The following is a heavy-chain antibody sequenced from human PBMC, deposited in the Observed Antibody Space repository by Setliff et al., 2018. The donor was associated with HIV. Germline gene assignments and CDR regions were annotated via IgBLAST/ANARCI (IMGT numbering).Heavy chain of an antibody. D-gene: IGHD3-10*01. Sequence: SETLSLTCTVSGGSITSSSNYWGWLRQPPGKGLEWIGSIYYSGTTYYNPSLKSRVTISVATSKDQFSLKLSSVTAADTVVYYCVRGVNYASSGYLFDSWGQGTQVTVSS. CDR3: VRGVNYASSGYLFDS. J-gene: IGHJ4*02. V-gene: IGHV4-39*01. CDR2: IYYSGTT. CDR1: GGSITSSSNY.